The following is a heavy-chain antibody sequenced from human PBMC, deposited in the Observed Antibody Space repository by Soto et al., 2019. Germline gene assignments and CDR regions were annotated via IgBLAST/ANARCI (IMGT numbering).Heavy chain of an antibody. V-gene: IGHV3-48*02. CDR1: GFTSSSYS. D-gene: IGHD1-26*01. CDR3: AREGGNLNWFDP. J-gene: IGHJ5*02. Sequence: GSLRLSCAASGFTSSSYSMNWVRQAPGKGLEWVSYISSSSSTIYYADSVKGRFTISRDNAKNSLYLQMNSLRDEDTAVYYRAREGGNLNWFDPWGQGTLVTVSS. CDR2: ISSSSSTI.